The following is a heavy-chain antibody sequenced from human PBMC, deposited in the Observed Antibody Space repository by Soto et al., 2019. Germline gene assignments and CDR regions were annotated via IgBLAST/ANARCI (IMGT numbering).Heavy chain of an antibody. Sequence: QVQLQQWGAGLLKPSETLSLTCAVYGGSFSGYYWSWIRQPPGKGLEWIGEINHSGSTNYNPSLNSRVTISVDTSKNQFSLKLSSVTAADTAVYYCARGRAPDVNYYGSGSYYNRYYYYYMDVWGKGTTVTVSS. CDR2: INHSGST. D-gene: IGHD3-10*01. CDR3: ARGRAPDVNYYGSGSYYNRYYYYYMDV. V-gene: IGHV4-34*01. J-gene: IGHJ6*03. CDR1: GGSFSGYY.